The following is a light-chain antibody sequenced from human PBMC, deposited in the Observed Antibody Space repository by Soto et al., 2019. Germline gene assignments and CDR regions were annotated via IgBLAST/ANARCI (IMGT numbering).Light chain of an antibody. CDR1: NNDVGNYKL. CDR2: EGT. J-gene: IGLJ3*02. CDR3: DSYAGTSTWV. Sequence: QSALTQPASVSESPGQSITISCTGTNNDVGNYKLVSWFQHHLGKAPKLIIYEGTKRPSGVSNRFSASQSGNTASLTISGLQAEDEADYYCDSYAGTSTWVFGGGTKLTVL. V-gene: IGLV2-23*01.